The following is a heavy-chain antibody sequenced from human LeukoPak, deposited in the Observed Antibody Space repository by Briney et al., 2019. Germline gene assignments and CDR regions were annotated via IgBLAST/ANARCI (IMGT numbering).Heavy chain of an antibody. CDR2: IYYSGST. Sequence: SETLSLTCTVSGGSVSSGSYYWSWIRQPPGKGPEWIGYIYYSGSTNYNPSLKSRVTISVDTSKNQFSLKLSSVTAADTAVYYCARVGGSGWSDYWGQGTLVTVSS. CDR3: ARVGGSGWSDY. V-gene: IGHV4-61*01. D-gene: IGHD6-19*01. J-gene: IGHJ4*02. CDR1: GGSVSSGSYY.